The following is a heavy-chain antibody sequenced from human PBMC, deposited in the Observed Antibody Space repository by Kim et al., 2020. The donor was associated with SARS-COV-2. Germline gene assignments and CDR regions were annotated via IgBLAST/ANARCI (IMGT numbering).Heavy chain of an antibody. Sequence: GESLKISCQGSGYSFADYWTGWVRQVPGKGLEWMGIVYPRDSKILYGPSFQGQVTISADKTINTAYLQWSSLTASDTAMYYCTTYIGDDFYRGHYWGQGTLVTVSS. CDR1: GYSFADYW. J-gene: IGHJ4*02. D-gene: IGHD2-21*01. V-gene: IGHV5-51*01. CDR3: TTYIGDDFYRGHY. CDR2: VYPRDSKI.